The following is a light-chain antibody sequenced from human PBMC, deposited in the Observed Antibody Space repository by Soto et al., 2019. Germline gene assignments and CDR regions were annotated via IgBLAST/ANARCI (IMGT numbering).Light chain of an antibody. V-gene: IGKV1-8*01. CDR2: AAS. Sequence: AIRMTQSPSSFSASTGDRVTITCRARQGISSYLAWYQQKPGKAPKLLVYAASTLQYGVPSRFSGSGSGTDFTLTISCLQSEDFATYFCQQYYTYPQTFGQGTK. CDR3: QQYYTYPQT. CDR1: QGISSY. J-gene: IGKJ2*01.